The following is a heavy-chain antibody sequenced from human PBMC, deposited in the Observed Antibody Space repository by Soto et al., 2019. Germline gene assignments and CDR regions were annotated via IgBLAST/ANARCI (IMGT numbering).Heavy chain of an antibody. CDR3: AKVWAGYYYYYYGMDV. D-gene: IGHD3-9*01. CDR1: GFTFSSYG. Sequence: VQLVESGGGVVQPGRSLRLSCAASGFTFSSYGMHWVRQAPGKGLEWVAVISYDGSNKYYADSVKGRFTISRDNSKNTLYLQMNSLRAEDTAVYYCAKVWAGYYYYYYGMDVWGQGTTVTVSS. J-gene: IGHJ6*02. V-gene: IGHV3-30*18. CDR2: ISYDGSNK.